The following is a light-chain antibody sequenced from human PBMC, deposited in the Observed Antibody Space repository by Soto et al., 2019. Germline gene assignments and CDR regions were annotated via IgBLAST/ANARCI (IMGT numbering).Light chain of an antibody. CDR3: QRYGDSRPHN. V-gene: IGKV3-20*01. CDR2: XXX. J-gene: IGKJ2*01. Sequence: EIVLTQSPGILTLSPGERASLSCRASQKISSTVLAWYQQKPGQPXPXLXYXXXXRATGILDRLRASGSGTDFTLTIRRLEPEDFAVYYCQRYGDSRPHNFVQG. CDR1: QKISSTV.